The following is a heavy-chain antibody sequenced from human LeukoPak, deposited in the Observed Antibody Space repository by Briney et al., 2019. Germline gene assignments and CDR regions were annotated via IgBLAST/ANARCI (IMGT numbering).Heavy chain of an antibody. CDR2: IRSKAFGATT. CDR3: TRARGGYTSGIDY. D-gene: IGHD6-19*01. CDR1: GFNFGDYA. Sequence: GGSLRLSCIGSGFNFGDYAMTWVRQAPGKGLEWVGFIRSKAFGATTESVASVKGRFSISRDDSKTIAYLQMNSLKAEDTAIYYCTRARGGYTSGIDYWGQGTLVTVS. V-gene: IGHV3-49*04. J-gene: IGHJ4*02.